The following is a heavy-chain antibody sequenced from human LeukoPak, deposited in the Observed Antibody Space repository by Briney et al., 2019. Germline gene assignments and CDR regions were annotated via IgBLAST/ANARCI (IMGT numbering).Heavy chain of an antibody. CDR3: TRLNLEGVVYYFDY. Sequence: PGGSLRLSCTASGFTFGDYAMSWVRQAPGKGLEWVGFIRFKAYGWTAEYAASVKGRFTISRDDSKSIAYLQMDSLKIGDTAVYYCTRLNLEGVVYYFDYWGQGTLVTVSS. J-gene: IGHJ4*02. CDR1: GFTFGDYA. V-gene: IGHV3-49*04. D-gene: IGHD3-3*01. CDR2: IRFKAYGWTA.